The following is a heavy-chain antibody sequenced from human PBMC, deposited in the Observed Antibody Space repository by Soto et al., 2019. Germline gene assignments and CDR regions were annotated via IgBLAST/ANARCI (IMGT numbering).Heavy chain of an antibody. Sequence: QVQLQESGPGLVKPSETLSLTCTVSGASNSAYAWSWIRQPAGKGLEWIGRLYSSGNTNYNPSFKSRLTMSADTSKNQFSLKLSSVTAADTAVYYCASGPYSSGWYVVDYWGQGTLVTVSS. V-gene: IGHV4-4*07. CDR3: ASGPYSSGWYVVDY. D-gene: IGHD6-19*01. J-gene: IGHJ4*02. CDR2: LYSSGNT. CDR1: GASNSAYA.